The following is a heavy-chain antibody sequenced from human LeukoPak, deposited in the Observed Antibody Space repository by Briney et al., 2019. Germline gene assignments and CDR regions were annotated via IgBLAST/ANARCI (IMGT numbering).Heavy chain of an antibody. CDR3: ARGVGDLTGYYPDAFDI. Sequence: PGGSLRLSCAASGFTFSSYSMNWVRQAPGKGLECVSSISSSSYIYHADSVKGRFTISRDNAKNSLYLQMNSLRAEDTAVYYCARGVGDLTGYYPDAFDIWGQGTMVTVSS. V-gene: IGHV3-21*01. CDR2: ISSSSYI. D-gene: IGHD3-9*01. J-gene: IGHJ3*02. CDR1: GFTFSSYS.